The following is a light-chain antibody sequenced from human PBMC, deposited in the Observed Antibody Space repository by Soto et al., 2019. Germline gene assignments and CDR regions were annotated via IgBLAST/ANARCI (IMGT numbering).Light chain of an antibody. CDR1: QSLLHSNGYNY. V-gene: IGKV2-28*01. CDR2: LGS. Sequence: DIVMTQSPLSLPVTPGEPASISCRSSQSLLHSNGYNYLDWYLQKPGQSPQLLIYLGSNRASGVPDRFIGRGSCTDVTLKSSRVEAEDFGAYYYLQALRTPPWLTFGGGTKVEIK. CDR3: LQALRTPPWLT. J-gene: IGKJ4*01.